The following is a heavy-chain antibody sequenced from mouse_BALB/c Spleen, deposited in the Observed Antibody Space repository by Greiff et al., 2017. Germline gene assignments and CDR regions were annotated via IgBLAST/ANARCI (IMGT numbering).Heavy chain of an antibody. CDR1: GYTFTSYW. J-gene: IGHJ3*01. V-gene: IGHV1-5*01. CDR2: IYPGNSDT. D-gene: IGHD3-2*01. CDR3: TRRGQTARATWFAY. Sequence: VQLQQSGTVLARPGASVKMSCKASGYTFTSYWMHWVKQRPGQGLEWIGAIYPGNSDTSYNQKFKGKAKLTAVTSTSTAYMELSSLTNEDSAVYYCTRRGQTARATWFAYWGQGTLVTVSA.